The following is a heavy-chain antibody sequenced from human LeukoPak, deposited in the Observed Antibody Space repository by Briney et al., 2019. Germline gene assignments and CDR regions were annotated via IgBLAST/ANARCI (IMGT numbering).Heavy chain of an antibody. J-gene: IGHJ6*02. CDR1: GFTFSSYG. CDR2: IWYDGSNK. D-gene: IGHD3-9*01. CDR3: ARVRRDILTGYPANYYHYGMDV. Sequence: GGSLRLSCAASGFTFSSYGMHWVRQAPGKGLEWVAVIWYDGSNKYYADSVKGRFTISRDNSKNTLYLQMNSLRAEDTAVYYCARVRRDILTGYPANYYHYGMDVWGQGTTVTVSS. V-gene: IGHV3-33*08.